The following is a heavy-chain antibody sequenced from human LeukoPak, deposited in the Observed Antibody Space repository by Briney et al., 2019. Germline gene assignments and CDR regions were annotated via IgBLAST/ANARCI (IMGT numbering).Heavy chain of an antibody. V-gene: IGHV4-61*08. Sequence: SETLSLTCTVSGGSVSSADYYWSWIRHPPGKTLEWIGYIYHTGSNNYKYSLKSRVTISVDTSKNQFSLKLSSVTAADTAVYYCARLYGSGNYPYYFDYWGQGTLVTVSS. CDR1: GGSVSSADYY. D-gene: IGHD3-10*01. CDR3: ARLYGSGNYPYYFDY. CDR2: IYHTGSN. J-gene: IGHJ4*02.